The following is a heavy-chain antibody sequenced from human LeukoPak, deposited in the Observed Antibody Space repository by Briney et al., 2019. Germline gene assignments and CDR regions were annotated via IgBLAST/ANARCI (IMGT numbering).Heavy chain of an antibody. CDR1: GFNFHDYA. D-gene: IGHD3-10*01. J-gene: IGHJ4*02. V-gene: IGHV3-43D*03. CDR2: ISWEGGST. Sequence: PGGSLRLSCAASGFNFHDYAMHWVRQAPGKGLEWVSLISWEGGSTYYADSVKGRFTISSDNSKNSLYLQMNSLRAEDTALYYCAKDMEITMVRGAIAPSPFDYWGQGTLVTVSS. CDR3: AKDMEITMVRGAIAPSPFDY.